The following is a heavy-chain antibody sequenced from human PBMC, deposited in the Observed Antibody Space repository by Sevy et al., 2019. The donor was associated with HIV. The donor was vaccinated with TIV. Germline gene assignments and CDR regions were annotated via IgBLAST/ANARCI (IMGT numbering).Heavy chain of an antibody. V-gene: IGHV3-23*01. CDR3: AKCLTPVTNQWSFDP. J-gene: IGHJ5*02. D-gene: IGHD4-17*01. CDR2: LIGGGRRT. CDR1: GFPFSSYA. Sequence: GGSLRLSCAASGFPFSSYAMSWVRQAPGRGLEWVSTLIGGGRRTYYADSVTGRFIISRDISQNTLFLQMNSLRAEDTAVYYCAKCLTPVTNQWSFDPWGQGTLVTVS.